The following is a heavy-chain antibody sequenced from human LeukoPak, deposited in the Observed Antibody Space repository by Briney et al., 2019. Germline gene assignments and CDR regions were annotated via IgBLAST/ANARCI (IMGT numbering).Heavy chain of an antibody. CDR2: IYYTGST. J-gene: IGHJ4*02. CDR1: GASISGSGYY. D-gene: IGHD1-26*01. Sequence: PSETLSLTCAVSGASISGSGYYLGWIRQPPGKGLEWIGNIYYTGSTYYNASLQSRVTISIDMSKNQFSLRLNSVTAADTAMYYCVKSGGYGLIDYWGQGTLVTVS. CDR3: VKSGGYGLIDY. V-gene: IGHV4-39*01.